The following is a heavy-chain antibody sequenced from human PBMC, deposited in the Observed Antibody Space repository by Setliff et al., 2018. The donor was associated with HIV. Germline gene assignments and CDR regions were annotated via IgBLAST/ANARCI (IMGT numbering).Heavy chain of an antibody. CDR1: GGSVSRSDYY. D-gene: IGHD3-10*01. Sequence: PSETLSLTCTVSGGSVSRSDYYWSWIRQPAGGGLEWIGSVHTSGSVNYNPSLRSRVSISIDTSKNQCSLKLTSVTAADTAVYYCGRDNSYYYGSGGHHFYGVDVWGQGATVTVSS. CDR2: VHTSGSV. V-gene: IGHV4-61*02. J-gene: IGHJ6*02. CDR3: GRDNSYYYGSGGHHFYGVDV.